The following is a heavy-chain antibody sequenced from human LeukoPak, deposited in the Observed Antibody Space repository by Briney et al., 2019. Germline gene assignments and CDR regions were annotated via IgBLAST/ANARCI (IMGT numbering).Heavy chain of an antibody. Sequence: SETLSLTCTVSGGSISSSSYYWGWIRQPPGKGLEWIGSIYYSGSTYYNPSLKSRVTISVDTSKSQFSLKLSSVTAADTAVYYCARLVVVPAAPNYYFDYWGQGTLVTVSS. CDR2: IYYSGST. D-gene: IGHD2-2*01. V-gene: IGHV4-39*01. J-gene: IGHJ4*02. CDR1: GGSISSSSYY. CDR3: ARLVVVPAAPNYYFDY.